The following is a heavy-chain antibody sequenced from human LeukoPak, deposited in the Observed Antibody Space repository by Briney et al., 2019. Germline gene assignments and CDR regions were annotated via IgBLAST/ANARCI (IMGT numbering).Heavy chain of an antibody. D-gene: IGHD5-18*01. CDR1: GFTFSSYG. CDR2: IWYDGSDK. CDR3: ARTNLFVDTAVNDAFDV. J-gene: IGHJ3*01. V-gene: IGHV3-33*01. Sequence: GGSLRLSCAASGFTFSSYGMHWVRQAPGEGLEWVAVIWYDGSDKYYADSVKGRFTISRDNSKSTLYLQMSSLRAEDTAVYYCARTNLFVDTAVNDAFDVWGQGTMVIVSS.